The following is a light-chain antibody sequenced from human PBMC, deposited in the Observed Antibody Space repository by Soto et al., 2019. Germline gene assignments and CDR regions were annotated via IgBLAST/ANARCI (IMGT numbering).Light chain of an antibody. CDR1: SSDVGGYNY. CDR3: SSYTSSSLYV. V-gene: IGLV2-14*01. CDR2: DVS. J-gene: IGLJ1*01. Sequence: QPASVSGSPGQSITIACTGTSSDVGGYNYVSWYQQHPGKAPKLMIYDVSNRPSGVSNRFSGSKSGNTASLTISGLQAEDEADYYCSSYTSSSLYVFGTGTKVTVL.